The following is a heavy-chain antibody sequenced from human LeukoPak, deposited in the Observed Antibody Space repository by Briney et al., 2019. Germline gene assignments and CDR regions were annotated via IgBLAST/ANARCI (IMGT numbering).Heavy chain of an antibody. Sequence: GGSLGLSCEASGFTFSHYGMHWVRQAPGKGMEWVADIWSDATNQYYSDSVKGRFTISRDNFKRTVSLQMNSLRAEDTAVYYCVKDAQRGFDYSNSLQHWGQGSLVTVSS. CDR3: VKDAQRGFDYSNSLQH. D-gene: IGHD4-11*01. CDR1: GFTFSHYG. V-gene: IGHV3-33*06. J-gene: IGHJ4*02. CDR2: IWSDATNQ.